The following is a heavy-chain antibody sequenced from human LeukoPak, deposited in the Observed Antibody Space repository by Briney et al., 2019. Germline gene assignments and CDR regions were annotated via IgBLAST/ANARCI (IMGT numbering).Heavy chain of an antibody. Sequence: SETLSLTCTVSGGSISSYYWSWIRQPPGKGLEWIGYIYYSGSTNYNPSLKSRVTISVDTSKNQFSLKLSSVTAADTAVYYCARESYSSGWSDAFDIWGQGTMVTVSS. J-gene: IGHJ3*02. CDR3: ARESYSSGWSDAFDI. CDR2: IYYSGST. D-gene: IGHD6-19*01. V-gene: IGHV4-59*01. CDR1: GGSISSYY.